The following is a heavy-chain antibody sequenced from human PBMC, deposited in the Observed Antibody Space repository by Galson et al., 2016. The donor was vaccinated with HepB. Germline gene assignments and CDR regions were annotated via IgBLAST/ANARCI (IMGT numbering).Heavy chain of an antibody. J-gene: IGHJ4*02. V-gene: IGHV3-48*04. CDR3: ARAPVTSTTCCYYFDY. CDR1: GFTFSSYS. CDR2: ISSGAI. D-gene: IGHD2-2*01. Sequence: SLRLSCAASGFTFSSYSMNWVRQAPGKGLEWVSYISSGAIYYSDSVKGRFTISRGNAKNSLYLQMNSLRAEDTAVYYCARAPVTSTTCCYYFDYWGQGTLVTVSS.